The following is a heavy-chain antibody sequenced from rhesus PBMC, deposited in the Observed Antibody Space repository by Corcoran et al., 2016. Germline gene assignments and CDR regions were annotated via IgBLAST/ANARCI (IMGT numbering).Heavy chain of an antibody. V-gene: IGHV4-169*01. Sequence: QLQLQESGPGLVKPSETLSVTCAVSGGSISSSYWSWIRQAPGKGLEWIGYIYGSGRSTHYNPSLKSRVTLSVYTSKNLLSLKRSSVTAADTAVYYGARGGGYCTGSGCYPFDYLGQGVLVTVSS. CDR3: ARGGGYCTGSGCYPFDY. J-gene: IGHJ4*01. D-gene: IGHD2-21*01. CDR1: GGSISSSY. CDR2: IYGSGRST.